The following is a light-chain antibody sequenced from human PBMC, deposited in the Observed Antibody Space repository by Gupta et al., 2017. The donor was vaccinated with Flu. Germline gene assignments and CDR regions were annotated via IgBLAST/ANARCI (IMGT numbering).Light chain of an antibody. CDR1: QSLLHSNGFHY. CDR3: LQSPQTFHT. V-gene: IGKV2-28*01. Sequence: DVVMTQSPLSLSVTPGEPASISCRSSQSLLHSNGFHYLDWYLQKPGQSPQLLIYLVSKRADGVPDRFSGSGSGTDFTLRISRVEAEDVGVYYCLQSPQTFHTFGPGTKLDIK. CDR2: LVS. J-gene: IGKJ3*01.